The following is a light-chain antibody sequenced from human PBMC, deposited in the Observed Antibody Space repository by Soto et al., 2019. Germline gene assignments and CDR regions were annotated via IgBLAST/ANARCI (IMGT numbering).Light chain of an antibody. J-gene: IGLJ1*01. CDR2: DVS. CDR3: SSYTSSSTLV. Sequence: QSVLTQPASVSGSPVQSITISCTGTSSDVGGYNYVSWYQQHPGKAPKLMIYDVSNRPSGVSNRFSGSKSSNTASLTISGLQAEDEADYYCSSYTSSSTLVFGTGTKVTVL. CDR1: SSDVGGYNY. V-gene: IGLV2-14*01.